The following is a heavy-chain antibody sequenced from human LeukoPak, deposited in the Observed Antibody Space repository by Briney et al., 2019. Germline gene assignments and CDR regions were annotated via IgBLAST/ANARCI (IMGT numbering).Heavy chain of an antibody. V-gene: IGHV4-30-4*08. CDR3: ARGRKYYYYMDV. CDR1: GGSISSGDYY. J-gene: IGHJ6*03. D-gene: IGHD3-10*01. CDR2: IYYSGST. Sequence: SETLSLTCTVSGGSISSGDYYWSWIRQPPGKGLEWIGYIYYSGSTYYNPSLKSRVTISVDTSKNQSSLKLSSVTAADTAVYYCARGRKYYYYMDVWGKGTTVTVSS.